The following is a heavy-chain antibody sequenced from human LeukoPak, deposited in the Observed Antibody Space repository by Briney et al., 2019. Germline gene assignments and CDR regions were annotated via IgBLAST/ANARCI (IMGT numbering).Heavy chain of an antibody. J-gene: IGHJ4*02. CDR3: ARGNSQDFGTPPYYFDY. Sequence: GGSLRLSCAASGFTVSSNYMSWVRQAPGKGREWVSVIYGGGSTYYADSVKGRFTISRDNSKNTLYLQMNSLRAEDTAVHYCARGNSQDFGTPPYYFDYWGQGTLVTVSS. V-gene: IGHV3-53*01. CDR2: IYGGGST. CDR1: GFTVSSNY. D-gene: IGHD4-23*01.